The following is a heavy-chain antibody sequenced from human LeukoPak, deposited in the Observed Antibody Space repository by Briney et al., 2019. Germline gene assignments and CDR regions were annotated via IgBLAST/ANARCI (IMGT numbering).Heavy chain of an antibody. CDR1: GGSISSYY. V-gene: IGHV4-59*01. J-gene: IGHJ4*02. CDR2: IYYSGST. D-gene: IGHD4-17*01. Sequence: PSETLSLTCTVSGGSISSYYWSWIRQPPGKGLEWIGYIYYSGSTNYYPSLKSRVTISVDTSKNQFSLKLSSVIAADTAVYYCAREVDSGKYFDYWGQGTLVTVSS. CDR3: AREVDSGKYFDY.